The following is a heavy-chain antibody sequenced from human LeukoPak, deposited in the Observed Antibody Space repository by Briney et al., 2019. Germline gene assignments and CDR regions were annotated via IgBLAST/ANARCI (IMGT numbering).Heavy chain of an antibody. Sequence: SETLSLTCTVPGGSISSSSYYWGWIRQPPGKGLEWIGSIYYSGSTYYNPSLKSRVTISVDTSKNQFSLQLNSVTPEDTAVYYCVRESAYDSGWVTRWFDPWGQGTLVTVSS. CDR3: VRESAYDSGWVTRWFDP. CDR2: IYYSGST. J-gene: IGHJ5*02. V-gene: IGHV4-39*02. D-gene: IGHD6-19*01. CDR1: GGSISSSSYY.